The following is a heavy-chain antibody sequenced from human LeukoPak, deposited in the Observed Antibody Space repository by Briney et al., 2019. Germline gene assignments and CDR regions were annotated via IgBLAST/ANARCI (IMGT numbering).Heavy chain of an antibody. CDR2: INHNGNVN. V-gene: IGHV3-7*03. D-gene: IGHD3-16*01. CDR1: GFTVSDNY. J-gene: IGHJ6*02. CDR3: ARGGGLDV. Sequence: GGSLRLSCAASGFTVSDNYMTWARQAPGKGLEWVASINHNGNVNYYVDSVKGRFTISRDNAKNSLYLQMSNLRAEDTAVYFCARGGGLDVWGQGATVTVSS.